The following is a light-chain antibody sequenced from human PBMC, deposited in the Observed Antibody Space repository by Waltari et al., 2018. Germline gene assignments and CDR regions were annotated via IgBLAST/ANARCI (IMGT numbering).Light chain of an antibody. CDR2: GTS. Sequence: IVLTPSPGTLSVSPGERATLSCSASQSVPGNFLAWYRQKPGQAPRLLLYGTSSRASGIPDRFSGSGSGTDFTLTINRLEAEDFAVYHCQQYGDSPVTFGQGTKVEI. CDR1: QSVPGNF. J-gene: IGKJ1*01. CDR3: QQYGDSPVT. V-gene: IGKV3-20*01.